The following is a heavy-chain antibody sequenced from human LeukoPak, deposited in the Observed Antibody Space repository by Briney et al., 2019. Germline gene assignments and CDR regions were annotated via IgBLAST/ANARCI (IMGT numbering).Heavy chain of an antibody. J-gene: IGHJ5*02. V-gene: IGHV4-59*01. CDR2: IYYSGST. D-gene: IGHD1-26*01. CDR1: GDSISSYY. Sequence: PSETLSLTCIDPGDSISSYYWCWIRQSPGKGLEWIGYIYYSGSTNYNPSLKSRVTISVDTSKNRFSLKLSSVTAADTAVYYCARSDRSGGWFVPLGQGTLVTVSS. CDR3: ARSDRSGGWFVP.